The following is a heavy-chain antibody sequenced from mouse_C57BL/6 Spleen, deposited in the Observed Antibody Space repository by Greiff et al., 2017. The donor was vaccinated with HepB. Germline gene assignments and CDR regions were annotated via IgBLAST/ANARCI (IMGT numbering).Heavy chain of an antibody. CDR1: GFTFSSYA. D-gene: IGHD2-3*01. CDR2: ISSGGDYI. CDR3: TRDYDGYYRFAY. Sequence: EVMLVESGEGLVKPGGSLKLSCAASGFTFSSYAMSWVRQTPEKRLEWVAYISSGGDYIYYADTVKGRFTISRDNARNTLYLQMSSLKSEDTAMYYCTRDYDGYYRFAYWGQGTLVTVSA. J-gene: IGHJ3*01. V-gene: IGHV5-9-1*02.